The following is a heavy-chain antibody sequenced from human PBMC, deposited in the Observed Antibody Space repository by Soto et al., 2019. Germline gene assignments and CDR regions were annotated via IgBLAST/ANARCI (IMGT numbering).Heavy chain of an antibody. Sequence: GGSLRLSCAASGFTFSSYSMNWVRQAPGKGLEWVSSISSSSSYIYYADSVKGRFTISRDNAKNSLYLQMNSLRAEDTAVYYCARDRSSVLPGAMVVWGKGTTVTVSS. CDR2: ISSSSSYI. D-gene: IGHD6-19*01. V-gene: IGHV3-21*01. J-gene: IGHJ6*04. CDR3: ARDRSSVLPGAMVV. CDR1: GFTFSSYS.